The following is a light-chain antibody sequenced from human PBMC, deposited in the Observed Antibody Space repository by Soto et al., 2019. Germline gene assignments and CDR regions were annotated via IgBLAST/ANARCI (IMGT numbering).Light chain of an antibody. CDR1: HTIASVY. CDR3: QQYYTSLT. J-gene: IGKJ4*01. CDR2: DTS. Sequence: IVLTQSPASLSLSPGERATLSCGASHTIASVYLAWYQHKPGLPPRLLSYDTSIRATGIPNRFTDSGSGKDFTLTISRLEPEDFAVYYCQQYYTSLTFGGGRKVEIK. V-gene: IGKV3D-20*01.